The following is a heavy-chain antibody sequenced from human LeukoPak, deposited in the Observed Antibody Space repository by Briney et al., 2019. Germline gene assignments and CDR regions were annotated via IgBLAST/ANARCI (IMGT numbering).Heavy chain of an antibody. CDR3: ARRAGAYSHLYDY. Sequence: KTSQTLSLTCTVSGGSISSGSYYWSWIRQPAGKGLEWIGRIYTSGSTNYNPSLKSRVTISVDTSKNQFSLKLSSVTAADTAVYYCARRAGAYSHLYDYWGQGTLVTVSS. J-gene: IGHJ4*02. CDR1: GGSISSGSYY. D-gene: IGHD4/OR15-4a*01. CDR2: IYTSGST. V-gene: IGHV4-61*02.